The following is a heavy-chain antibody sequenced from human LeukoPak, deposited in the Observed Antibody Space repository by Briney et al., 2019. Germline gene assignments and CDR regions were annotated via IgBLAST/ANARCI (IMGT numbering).Heavy chain of an antibody. V-gene: IGHV4-59*01. Sequence: SETLSLTCTVSGGSISSYQWSWLRQPPGKGLEWIGHIYYSGSANYNPSLKSRVTISVDTSKNQFSLKLSPVTAADTAVYYCARVGVDYSGNIIKYFFDYWGQGTLVTVSS. CDR1: GGSISSYQ. J-gene: IGHJ4*02. CDR3: ARVGVDYSGNIIKYFFDY. D-gene: IGHD4-23*01. CDR2: IYYSGSA.